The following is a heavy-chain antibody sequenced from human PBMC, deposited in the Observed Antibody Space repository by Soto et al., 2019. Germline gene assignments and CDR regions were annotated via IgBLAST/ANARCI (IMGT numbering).Heavy chain of an antibody. CDR3: ARDLVSGSDFWRAYNGGYFDY. Sequence: QVQLVQSGAEVKRPGASVKVSCKASGYTFRNYGITWVRQAPGQGLEWMAWISPYNGNTNYAQDLQGRVTMTTDTCAGTAYMELRSLTSGDTAMYYCARDLVSGSDFWRAYNGGYFDYWGQGTLVTVSS. CDR1: GYTFRNYG. V-gene: IGHV1-18*01. J-gene: IGHJ4*02. CDR2: ISPYNGNT. D-gene: IGHD3-3*01.